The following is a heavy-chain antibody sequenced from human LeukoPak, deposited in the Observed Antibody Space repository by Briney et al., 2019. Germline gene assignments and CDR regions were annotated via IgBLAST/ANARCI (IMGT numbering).Heavy chain of an antibody. CDR1: GFTFSSYW. V-gene: IGHV3-7*03. CDR3: AKDGQTGEWELEH. J-gene: IGHJ1*01. D-gene: IGHD7-27*01. CDR2: IKQDGNEK. Sequence: GGSLRLSCAASGFTFSSYWMSWVRQAPGKGLEWVANIKQDGNEKYYVDSVKGRFTISRDNAKNSLYLQMNSLRADDTAIYYCAKDGQTGEWELEHWGQGTLVTVSS.